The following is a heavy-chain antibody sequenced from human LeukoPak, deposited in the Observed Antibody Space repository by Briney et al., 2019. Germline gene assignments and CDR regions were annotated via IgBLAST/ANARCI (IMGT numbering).Heavy chain of an antibody. CDR2: INPNSGGT. V-gene: IGHV1-2*06. Sequence: ASAKVSCKASGYTFTGYYMHWVRQAPGQGLEWMGRINPNSGGTNYAQKFQGRVTMTRDTSISTAYMELSRLRSDDTAVYYCARDLNAWYQLLFYWGQGTLVTVSS. CDR3: ARDLNAWYQLLFY. J-gene: IGHJ4*02. D-gene: IGHD2-2*01. CDR1: GYTFTGYY.